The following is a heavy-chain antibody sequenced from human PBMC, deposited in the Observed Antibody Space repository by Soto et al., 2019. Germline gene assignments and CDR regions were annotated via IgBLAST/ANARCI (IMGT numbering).Heavy chain of an antibody. CDR1: GGTFSSYA. CDR2: IIPIFGTA. J-gene: IGHJ6*02. V-gene: IGHV1-69*13. Sequence: GASVKVSCKASGGTFSSYAISWVRQAPGQGLEWMGGIIPIFGTANYAQKFQGRVTITADESTSTAYMELSSLRSEDTAVYYCARMGYCGGDCYFYGMDVWGQGTTVTVSS. D-gene: IGHD2-21*01. CDR3: ARMGYCGGDCYFYGMDV.